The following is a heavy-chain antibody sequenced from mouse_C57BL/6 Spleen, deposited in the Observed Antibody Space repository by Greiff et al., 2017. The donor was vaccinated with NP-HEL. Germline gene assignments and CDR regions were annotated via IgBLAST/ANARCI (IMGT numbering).Heavy chain of an antibody. J-gene: IGHJ1*03. Sequence: VQLQQSGAELVRPGASVKLSCKASGYTFTDYYINWVKQRPGQGLEWIARIYPGSGNTYYNEKFKGKATLTAEKSSSTAYMQLSSLTSEDSAVYFCARDYGSEYFDVWGTGTTVTVSS. CDR2: IYPGSGNT. V-gene: IGHV1-76*01. D-gene: IGHD1-1*01. CDR1: GYTFTDYY. CDR3: ARDYGSEYFDV.